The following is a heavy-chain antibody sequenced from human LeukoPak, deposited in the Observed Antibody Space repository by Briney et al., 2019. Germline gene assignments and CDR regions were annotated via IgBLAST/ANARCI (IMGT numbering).Heavy chain of an antibody. Sequence: ASVKVSCKASGYTFTGYYMHWVRQAPGQGLEWMGWINPNSGGTNYAQKFQGRVTMTRDTSINTAYMELSSLRSDDTAVYFCARGNYYDRKPDYWGQGTLVTVSS. CDR2: INPNSGGT. CDR1: GYTFTGYY. D-gene: IGHD3-22*01. CDR3: ARGNYYDRKPDY. J-gene: IGHJ4*02. V-gene: IGHV1-2*02.